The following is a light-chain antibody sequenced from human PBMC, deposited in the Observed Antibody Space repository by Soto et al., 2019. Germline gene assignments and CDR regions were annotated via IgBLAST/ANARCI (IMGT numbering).Light chain of an antibody. CDR2: EVS. Sequence: QSALTQPASVSGSAGQSITISSSGTMRDVGAYNLVSWYQQHPGTAPKLMIYEVSNRPSGVSNRFSGSKSGNTASLTISGLQAEDEADYYCSSYTSSSTLVFGGGTKLTVL. V-gene: IGLV2-14*01. J-gene: IGLJ2*01. CDR3: SSYTSSSTLV. CDR1: MRDVGAYNL.